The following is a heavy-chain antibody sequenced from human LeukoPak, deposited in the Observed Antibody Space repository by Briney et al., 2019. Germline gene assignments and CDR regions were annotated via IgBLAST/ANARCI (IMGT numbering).Heavy chain of an antibody. CDR2: ISGSGGST. V-gene: IGHV3-23*01. CDR1: GFTFSSYA. CDR3: AKGRTWGSYRYTDY. Sequence: GGSLRLSCAASGFTFSSYAMSWVRQAPGKGLEWVSAISGSGGSTYYADSVKGRFTISRDNSKNTLYLQMNSLRAGDTAVYYCAKGRTWGSYRYTDYWGQGTLVTVSS. J-gene: IGHJ4*02. D-gene: IGHD3-16*02.